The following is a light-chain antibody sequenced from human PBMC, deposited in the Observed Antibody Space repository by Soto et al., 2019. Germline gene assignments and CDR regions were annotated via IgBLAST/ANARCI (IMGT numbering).Light chain of an antibody. CDR1: SSNIGAGYD. V-gene: IGLV1-40*01. CDR3: QSYDSSLRPVV. Sequence: QSVLTQPPSVSGAPGQRVTISCTGSSSNIGAGYDVHWYQQLPGTAPKLLIYGNSNRPSGVPDRFSGSKSGTSASLAITGLQAEDEADYYCQSYDSSLRPVVFGGGTKLTV. CDR2: GNS. J-gene: IGLJ2*01.